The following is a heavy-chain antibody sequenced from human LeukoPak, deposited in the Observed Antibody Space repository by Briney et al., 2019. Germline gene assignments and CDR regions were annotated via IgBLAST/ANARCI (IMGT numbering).Heavy chain of an antibody. Sequence: GGSLRLSCAASGFTFSSYSMNWVRQAPGKGLEWVSYISSSSSTIYYADSVKGRFTTSRDNAKNSLYLQMNSLRAEDTAVYYCARDGPFYYYDSSGYYTYWGQGTLVTVSS. CDR3: ARDGPFYYYDSSGYYTY. CDR2: ISSSSSTI. D-gene: IGHD3-22*01. V-gene: IGHV3-48*04. J-gene: IGHJ4*02. CDR1: GFTFSSYS.